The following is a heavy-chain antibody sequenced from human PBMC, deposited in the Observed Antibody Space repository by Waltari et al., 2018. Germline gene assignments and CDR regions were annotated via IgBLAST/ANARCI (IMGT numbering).Heavy chain of an antibody. V-gene: IGHV4-59*01. D-gene: IGHD3-16*02. J-gene: IGHJ4*02. Sequence: QVQLQESGPGLVKPSETLSLTCTVSGGSISSYYWSWIRQPPGEGLEWMGCIYSSGSTNYNPSLKSRVTISVDTSKNQFSLKLNSMTAADTAVYYCARDGGWGSYRHFDYWGQGTLVTVSS. CDR3: ARDGGWGSYRHFDY. CDR2: IYSSGST. CDR1: GGSISSYY.